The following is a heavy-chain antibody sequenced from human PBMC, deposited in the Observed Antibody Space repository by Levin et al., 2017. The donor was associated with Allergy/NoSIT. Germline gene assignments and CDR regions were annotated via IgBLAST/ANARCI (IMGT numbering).Heavy chain of an antibody. CDR2: IGTAGDT. Sequence: GESLKISCAGSGFTLSSYDMHWVRQATGKGLEWVSAIGTAGDTYYPGSVKGRFTISRENAKNSLYLQMNSLRAGDTAVYYCARGSEVPGIAVIGLDYWGQGTRVTVSS. D-gene: IGHD6-19*01. V-gene: IGHV3-13*04. J-gene: IGHJ4*02. CDR3: ARGSEVPGIAVIGLDY. CDR1: GFTLSSYD.